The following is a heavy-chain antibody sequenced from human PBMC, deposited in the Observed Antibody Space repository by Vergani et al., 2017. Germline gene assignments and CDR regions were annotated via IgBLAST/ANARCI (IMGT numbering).Heavy chain of an antibody. CDR2: ISYDGSNK. V-gene: IGHV3-30*18. CDR1: GFTFSSYG. Sequence: QVQLVESGGGVVQPGRSLRLSCAASGFTFSSYGMHWVRQAPGKGLEWVAVISYDGSNKYYADSVKGRFTISRDNSKNTLYLQMNSLRAEDTAVYYCAKAVGVYYDSSGVDYWGQGTLVTVSS. J-gene: IGHJ4*02. D-gene: IGHD3-22*01. CDR3: AKAVGVYYDSSGVDY.